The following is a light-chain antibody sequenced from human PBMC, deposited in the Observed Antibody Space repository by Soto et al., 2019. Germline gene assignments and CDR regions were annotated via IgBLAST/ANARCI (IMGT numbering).Light chain of an antibody. J-gene: IGKJ2*01. CDR2: GAS. Sequence: EIVRTQSQATLSVSPGERATLSCRASQSVSSNLAWYQQKPGQAPRLLIYGASTRATGIPARFSGSGSGTEFTLTISSLQSVDFAVSYCQHRWPFGQGTKLEIK. V-gene: IGKV3-15*01. CDR1: QSVSSN. CDR3: QHRWP.